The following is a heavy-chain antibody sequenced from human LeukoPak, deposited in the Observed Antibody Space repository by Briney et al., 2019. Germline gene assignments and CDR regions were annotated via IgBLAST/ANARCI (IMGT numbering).Heavy chain of an antibody. CDR1: GGSFSGYY. J-gene: IGHJ4*02. D-gene: IGHD1-7*01. CDR3: ARGQIGTTFLL. V-gene: IGHV4-34*01. CDR2: INHSGSI. Sequence: SETLSLTCAVYGGSFSGYYWSWIRQPPGKGLEWIGEINHSGSINYNPSLKSRVTIPVDTSKNQFSLKLSSVTAADTAVYYCARGQIGTTFLLWGQGTLVTVSS.